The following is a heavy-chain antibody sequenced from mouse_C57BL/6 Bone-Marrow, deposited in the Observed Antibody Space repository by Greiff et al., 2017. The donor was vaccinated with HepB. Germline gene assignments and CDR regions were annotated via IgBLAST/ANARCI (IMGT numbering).Heavy chain of an antibody. CDR3: ARGGTTVVAFDY. Sequence: EVQLQQSGPGMVKPSQSLSLTCTATGYSFTSGYDCYWIQHFPGNKLEWMGFISNSGSTNYNPPPKSRISITNDTSKNHYFLKFNYLTTEDTATYYCARGGTTVVAFDYWGQGTTLTVSS. CDR2: ISNSGST. CDR1: GYSFTSGYD. J-gene: IGHJ2*01. D-gene: IGHD1-1*01. V-gene: IGHV3-1*01.